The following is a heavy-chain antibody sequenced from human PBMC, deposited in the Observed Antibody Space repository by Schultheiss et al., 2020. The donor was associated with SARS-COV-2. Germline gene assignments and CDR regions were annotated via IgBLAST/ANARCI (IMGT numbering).Heavy chain of an antibody. J-gene: IGHJ6*02. Sequence: GGSLRLSCAASDFTFNTYWMHWVRQVPGKGLVWVSRIDENGNVITYADSVKGRFTISRDNAKNTLYLQMNSLRAEDTAVYYCARFGGTMVRGGYGMDVWGQGTTVTVSS. CDR2: IDENGNVI. D-gene: IGHD3-10*01. CDR1: DFTFNTYW. V-gene: IGHV3-74*01. CDR3: ARFGGTMVRGGYGMDV.